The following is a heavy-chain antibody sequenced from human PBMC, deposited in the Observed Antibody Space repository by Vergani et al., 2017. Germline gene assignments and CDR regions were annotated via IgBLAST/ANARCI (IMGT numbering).Heavy chain of an antibody. CDR3: AKDPRLWFGEAAFDY. V-gene: IGHV3-30*18. CDR1: GFTFSSYG. CDR2: ISSDGSNN. J-gene: IGHJ4*02. D-gene: IGHD3-10*01. Sequence: QVQLVESGGGVVQPGRSLRLSCAASGFTFSSYGMHWVRQAPGKGLEWVAVISSDGSNNYYADSVKGRFTISRDNSKNTLYLQMNSLRAEDTAVYYCAKDPRLWFGEAAFDYWGQGTLVTVSS.